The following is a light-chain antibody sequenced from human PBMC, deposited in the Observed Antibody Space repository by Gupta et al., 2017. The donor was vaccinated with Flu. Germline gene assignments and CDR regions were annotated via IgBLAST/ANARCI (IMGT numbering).Light chain of an antibody. V-gene: IGLV1-44*01. J-gene: IGLJ2*01. CDR3: AAWGGSRIGVV. Sequence: SVLTQPPSASAPPGRPVTTSGSGATTNIGSHTVNWYQQRPGTAPTLLIHSNPQRPSGVPDRFSGSKSGNSATLAISRLQSEDEADYYCAAWGGSRIGVVFGGGTKLTVL. CDR2: SNP. CDR1: TTNIGSHT.